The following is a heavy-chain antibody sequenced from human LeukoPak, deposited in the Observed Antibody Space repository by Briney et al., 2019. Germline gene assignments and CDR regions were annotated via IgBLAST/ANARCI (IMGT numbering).Heavy chain of an antibody. J-gene: IGHJ6*03. CDR2: INGGGNTT. V-gene: IGHV3-23*01. CDR3: TKELHVAVAVADYYYFYMDV. CDR1: GFAFSSFA. Sequence: GGSLRLSCAASGFAFSSFAMGWVRQSPGKGLEWLSTINGGGNTTFYADSVQGRFTISRDNSKNTLYLHMDSLRPDDTAIYYCTKELHVAVAVADYYYFYMDVWAEGPRSPSP. D-gene: IGHD6-19*01.